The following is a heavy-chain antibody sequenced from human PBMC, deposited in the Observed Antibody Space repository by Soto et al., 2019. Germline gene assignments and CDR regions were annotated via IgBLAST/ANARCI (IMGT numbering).Heavy chain of an antibody. J-gene: IGHJ6*02. D-gene: IGHD3-3*01. Sequence: QVQLVESGGGVVQPGRSLRLSCAASGFTFSSYGMHRVRQAPGKGLEWVAVISYDGSNKYYADSVKGRFTISRDNSKNTLYLQMNSLRAEGTAVYYCAKDFRYYDFWSGYYTPYYYGMDVWGQGTTVTVSS. V-gene: IGHV3-30*18. CDR3: AKDFRYYDFWSGYYTPYYYGMDV. CDR1: GFTFSSYG. CDR2: ISYDGSNK.